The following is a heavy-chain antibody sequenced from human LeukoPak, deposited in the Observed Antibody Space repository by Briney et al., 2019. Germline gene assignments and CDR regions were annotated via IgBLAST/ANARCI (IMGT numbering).Heavy chain of an antibody. CDR3: ARDQVGLSDAFDV. V-gene: IGHV3-7*01. CDR1: GFNFRSHW. Sequence: GSLRLSCAASGFNFRSHWMSWVRQAPGKGLEWVANIKQDGSERYYVDFVKGRFTISRDNAKNSLYLQMNSLRVEDTAVYYCARDQVGLSDAFDVWGQGTMVTVSS. D-gene: IGHD1-26*01. J-gene: IGHJ3*01. CDR2: IKQDGSER.